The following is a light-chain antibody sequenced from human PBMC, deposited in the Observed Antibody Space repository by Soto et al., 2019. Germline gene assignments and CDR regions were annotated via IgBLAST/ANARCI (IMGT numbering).Light chain of an antibody. V-gene: IGKV1-17*03. CDR1: QGITNY. Sequence: DIQVTQSPSAMSASVGDRVTITCRASQGITNYLAWFQQKPGKVPNRLIYAASSLQSGVPSRFSGSVSGTEFTLTISSLQPEDFATYYCLQYNSYPFTFGGGTKVEIK. CDR3: LQYNSYPFT. CDR2: AAS. J-gene: IGKJ4*01.